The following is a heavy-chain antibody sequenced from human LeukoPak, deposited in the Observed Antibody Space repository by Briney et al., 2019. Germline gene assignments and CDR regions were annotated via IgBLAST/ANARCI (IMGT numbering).Heavy chain of an antibody. Sequence: GRSLRLSCAAFGFIFNNYAMHWVRQAPDKGLEWVAGISYDGSNKYYADSVKGRFTIPRDNSKNILYFEMSSLRPEDTAVYYCARKGLDYGDDEWFDPWGQGSRVSVSS. CDR1: GFIFNNYA. V-gene: IGHV3-30*03. CDR3: ARKGLDYGDDEWFDP. J-gene: IGHJ5*02. CDR2: ISYDGSNK. D-gene: IGHD4-17*01.